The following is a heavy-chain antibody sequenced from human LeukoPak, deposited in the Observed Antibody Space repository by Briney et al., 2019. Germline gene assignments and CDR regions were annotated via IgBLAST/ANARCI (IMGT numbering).Heavy chain of an antibody. V-gene: IGHV3-66*02. CDR2: IYSGGST. CDR3: AGIPGGNAFDI. J-gene: IGHJ3*02. CDR1: GFTVSSNY. Sequence: GGSLRLSCAASGFTVSSNYMSWVRQAPGKGLEWVSVIYSGGSTYYADSVKGRFTISRDNSKNTLYLQMNSLSAEDTAVYYCAGIPGGNAFDIWGQGTMVTVSS. D-gene: IGHD1-26*01.